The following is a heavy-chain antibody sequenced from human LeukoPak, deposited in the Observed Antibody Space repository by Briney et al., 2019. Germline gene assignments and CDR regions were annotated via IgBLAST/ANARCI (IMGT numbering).Heavy chain of an antibody. D-gene: IGHD4-17*01. J-gene: IGHJ4*02. Sequence: SVKVSCKASGGTFSSYAISWVRQAPGQGLEWMGGIIPIFGTANYAQKFQGRVTITADESTSTAYMELSSLRSEDTAVYYCAREDYGDSGFDYWGQGTLVTVSS. CDR2: IIPIFGTA. V-gene: IGHV1-69*01. CDR3: AREDYGDSGFDY. CDR1: GGTFSSYA.